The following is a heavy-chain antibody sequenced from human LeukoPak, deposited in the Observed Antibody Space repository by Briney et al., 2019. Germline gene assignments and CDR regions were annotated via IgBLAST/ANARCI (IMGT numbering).Heavy chain of an antibody. J-gene: IGHJ4*02. V-gene: IGHV3-64*01. CDR2: ISSNGGST. CDR3: AREGNWGSGPDY. D-gene: IGHD7-27*01. CDR1: GFTFSSCA. Sequence: PGGSLRLSCAASGFTFSSCAMHWVRQAPGKGLEYVSVISSNGGSTYYSNSVKGRFTISRDNSKNMLYHQMGSLRAEDMAVYYCAREGNWGSGPDYWGQGTLVTVSS.